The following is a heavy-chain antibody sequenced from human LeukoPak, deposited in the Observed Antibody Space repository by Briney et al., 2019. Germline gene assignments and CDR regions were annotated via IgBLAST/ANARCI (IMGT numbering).Heavy chain of an antibody. CDR3: ARVGYGSGSRADY. CDR2: INHSGST. Sequence: SETLSLTCAVYGGSFSGYYWSWIRQPPGKGLEWIGEINHSGSTNYNPSLKSRVTISVDTSKSQFSLKLSSVTAADTAVYYCARVGYGSGSRADYWGQGTLVTVSS. CDR1: GGSFSGYY. J-gene: IGHJ4*02. V-gene: IGHV4-34*01. D-gene: IGHD3-10*01.